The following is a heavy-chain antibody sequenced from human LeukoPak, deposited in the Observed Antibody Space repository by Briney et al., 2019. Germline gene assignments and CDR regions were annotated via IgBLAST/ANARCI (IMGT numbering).Heavy chain of an antibody. CDR1: GFTFSNSW. V-gene: IGHV3-74*03. D-gene: IGHD1-14*01. CDR3: ARDQTQTGPTTVDY. CDR2: TNTDGTNT. J-gene: IGHJ4*02. Sequence: QPGGSLRVSCVASGFTFSNSWMHWVRQTPGRGLLWVSRTNTDGTNTKYADSVKGRFTISRDNAKNTLYLQMNTLRAEDTAVYYCARDQTQTGPTTVDYWGQGTLVTVSS.